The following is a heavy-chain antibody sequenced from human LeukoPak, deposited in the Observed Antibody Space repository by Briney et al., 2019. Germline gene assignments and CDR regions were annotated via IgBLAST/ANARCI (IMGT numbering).Heavy chain of an antibody. V-gene: IGHV4-4*07. D-gene: IGHD7-27*01. J-gene: IGHJ4*02. CDR2: IYTSGST. Sequence: SETLSPTCTVSGGSISSYYWSWIRQPAGKGLEWIGRIYTSGSTNYNPSLKSRVTMSVDTSKNQFSLKLSSVTAADTAVYYCARFVGSGDERYFDYWGQGTLVTVSS. CDR1: GGSISSYY. CDR3: ARFVGSGDERYFDY.